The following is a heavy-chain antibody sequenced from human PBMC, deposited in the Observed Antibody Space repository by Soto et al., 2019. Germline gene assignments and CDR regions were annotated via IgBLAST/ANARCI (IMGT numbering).Heavy chain of an antibody. V-gene: IGHV3-74*01. D-gene: IGHD6-13*01. CDR1: GFTFSSYW. CDR3: ERAGMYSSPSFDY. CDR2: INSDGSST. J-gene: IGHJ4*02. Sequence: GGSLRLSCAASGFTFSSYWMHWVRQAPGKGLVWVSRINSDGSSTSYADSVKGRFTISRDNAKNTLYLQMNSLRAEDKAVYYCERAGMYSSPSFDYWGQGTLVTVSS.